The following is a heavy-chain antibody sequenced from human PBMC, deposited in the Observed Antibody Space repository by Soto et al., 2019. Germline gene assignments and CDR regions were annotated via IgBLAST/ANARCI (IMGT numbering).Heavy chain of an antibody. V-gene: IGHV3-23*01. CDR1: GFTFSSYA. CDR3: AKDDGGDCSGGSCYEGDY. Sequence: EVQLLESGGGLVQPGGSLRLSCAASGFTFSSYAMSWVRQAPGKGLEWVSAISGSGGSTYYADSVKGRFTISRDNSKNTLYLQMNSLRAEDTAVYYCAKDDGGDCSGGSCYEGDYWGQGTLVTVSS. J-gene: IGHJ4*02. CDR2: ISGSGGST. D-gene: IGHD2-15*01.